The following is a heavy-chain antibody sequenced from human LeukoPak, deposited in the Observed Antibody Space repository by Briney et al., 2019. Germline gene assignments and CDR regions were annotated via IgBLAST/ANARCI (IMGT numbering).Heavy chain of an antibody. J-gene: IGHJ4*02. D-gene: IGHD3-3*01. CDR3: ATDRGWRTSGYYLYYFEY. CDR1: GFMFTNYF. V-gene: IGHV3-7*01. Sequence: GGSLRLSCAASGFMFTNYFMSWVRQAAGKGLEWVASIKHDGSEKYYVDSVRGRFTISRDNTMNSLYLQMSSLRAEDTAVYYCATDRGWRTSGYYLYYFEYWGQGTLVTYSS. CDR2: IKHDGSEK.